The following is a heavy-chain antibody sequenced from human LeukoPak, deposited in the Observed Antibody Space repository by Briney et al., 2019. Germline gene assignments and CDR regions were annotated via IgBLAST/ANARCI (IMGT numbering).Heavy chain of an antibody. D-gene: IGHD5-24*01. Sequence: SETLSLTCTVSGGSISSYYWSWIRQPPGKGLEWIGYVYYSGSTNYNPSLKSRVTISVDTSKNQFSLKLSSVTAADTAVYYCARSRDGYNLDYWGQGTLVTVSS. CDR2: VYYSGST. CDR1: GGSISSYY. J-gene: IGHJ4*02. V-gene: IGHV4-59*01. CDR3: ARSRDGYNLDY.